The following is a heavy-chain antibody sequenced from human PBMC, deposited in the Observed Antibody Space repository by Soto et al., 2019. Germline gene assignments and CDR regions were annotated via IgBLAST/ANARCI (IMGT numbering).Heavy chain of an antibody. CDR3: ARDFVVVVAATQVVAFDI. J-gene: IGHJ3*02. D-gene: IGHD2-15*01. V-gene: IGHV3-21*01. Sequence: EVQLVESGGGLVKPGGSLRLSCAASGFTFSSYSMNWVRQAPGKGLEWVSSISSSSSYIYYADSVKGRFTISRDNAKNSLYLQMNSLRAEDTAVYYCARDFVVVVAATQVVAFDIWGQGTMVTVSS. CDR1: GFTFSSYS. CDR2: ISSSSSYI.